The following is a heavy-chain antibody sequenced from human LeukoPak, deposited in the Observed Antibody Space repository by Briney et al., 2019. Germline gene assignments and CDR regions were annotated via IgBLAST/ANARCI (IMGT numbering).Heavy chain of an antibody. J-gene: IGHJ5*02. V-gene: IGHV1-2*02. Sequence: GASVKVSCKASGYTFSDYYIHWVRQAPGQEHEWMGWINPNSGGTNYAQKFLGRVTMTRDTSFSTTYMELRRLRSDDTAVYHCARGPTTRYYDILTGQGFDPWGQGTLITVSS. CDR2: INPNSGGT. CDR3: ARGPTTRYYDILTGQGFDP. D-gene: IGHD3-9*01. CDR1: GYTFSDYY.